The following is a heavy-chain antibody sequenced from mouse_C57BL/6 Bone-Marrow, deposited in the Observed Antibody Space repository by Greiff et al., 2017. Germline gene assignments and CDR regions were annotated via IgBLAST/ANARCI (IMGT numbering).Heavy chain of an antibody. CDR1: GYTFTDYY. J-gene: IGHJ2*01. Sequence: EVQLQQSGPELVKPGASVKISCKASGYTFTDYYMNWVKQSHGKSLEWIGDINPNNGGTSYNQKFKGKATLTVDKSSSTAYMELRSLTSEDSAVXYCARRGITTDFDDWGQGTTLTVSS. CDR3: ARRGITTDFDD. V-gene: IGHV1-26*01. D-gene: IGHD1-1*01. CDR2: INPNNGGT.